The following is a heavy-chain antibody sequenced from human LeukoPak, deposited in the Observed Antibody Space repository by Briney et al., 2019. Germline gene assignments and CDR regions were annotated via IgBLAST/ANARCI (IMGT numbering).Heavy chain of an antibody. Sequence: GGSLRLSCAASGFTVSSNYMSWVRQAPGKGLEWVSVIYSGGSTYYADSVKGRFAISRDNSKNTLYLQMNSLRAEDTAVYYCAKIHSSLNDYWGQGTLVTVSS. V-gene: IGHV3-66*01. CDR1: GFTVSSNY. CDR3: AKIHSSLNDY. J-gene: IGHJ4*02. D-gene: IGHD5-18*01. CDR2: IYSGGST.